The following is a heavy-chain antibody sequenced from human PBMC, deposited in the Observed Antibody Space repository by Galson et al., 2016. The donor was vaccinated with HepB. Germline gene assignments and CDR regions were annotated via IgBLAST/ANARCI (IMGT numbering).Heavy chain of an antibody. CDR3: VRTATSYYYGSRSLPEAFDI. Sequence: SLRLSCAASGFTFSNYWMSWVRQAPGKGLEWVANIKQDGSEKSYVDSVKGRFTISRDTAKNALYLQMNSLRAEDTAVYYCVRTATSYYYGSRSLPEAFDIWGQGTMVTVSS. J-gene: IGHJ3*02. D-gene: IGHD3-10*01. CDR1: GFTFSNYW. CDR2: IKQDGSEK. V-gene: IGHV3-7*01.